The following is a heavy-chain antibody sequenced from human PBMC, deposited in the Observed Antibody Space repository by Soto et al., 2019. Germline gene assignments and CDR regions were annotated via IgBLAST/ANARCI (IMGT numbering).Heavy chain of an antibody. CDR1: GITFGDYY. J-gene: IGHJ4*02. CDR2: ISSSGGSK. CDR3: ARDHHEQMSVDW. Sequence: QVQLVESGGGLVKPGGSLRLSCVASGITFGDYYMTWVRQAPGKGLEWLSYISSSGGSKYYADSVKGRFTISRDNGKNSLYLQMNSLRVDDTAVYYCARDHHEQMSVDWWGQGTLVTVSS. V-gene: IGHV3-11*01.